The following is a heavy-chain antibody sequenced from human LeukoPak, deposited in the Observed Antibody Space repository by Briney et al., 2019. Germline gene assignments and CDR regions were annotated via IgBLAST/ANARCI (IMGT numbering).Heavy chain of an antibody. D-gene: IGHD1-1*01. CDR2: ISTYNGNT. J-gene: IGHJ4*01. Sequence: GASVKVSCKASGYTFINYGISWVRQAPGQGLEWMGRISTYNGNTNCTQKLQGRVTMTTDTSTRTVYMELRSLRSDDTAIYYCTRDQLNWGQGTLVTVSS. CDR1: GYTFINYG. CDR3: TRDQLN. V-gene: IGHV1-18*01.